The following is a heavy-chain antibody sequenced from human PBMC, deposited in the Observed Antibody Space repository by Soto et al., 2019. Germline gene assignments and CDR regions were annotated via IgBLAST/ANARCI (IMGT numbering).Heavy chain of an antibody. CDR2: IYHSGST. CDR3: ARLIGDSWLDS. V-gene: IGHV4-30-2*05. J-gene: IGHJ5*01. D-gene: IGHD2-8*01. CDR1: GGSISSGGSS. Sequence: SETLSLTCAVSGGSISSGGSSWSWIRQPPGKGLEWIGYIYHSGSTYYNPSLKSRITINADTSNNQLSLQLNSVTPDDTAVYYCARLIGDSWLDSWGQGTLVTVSS.